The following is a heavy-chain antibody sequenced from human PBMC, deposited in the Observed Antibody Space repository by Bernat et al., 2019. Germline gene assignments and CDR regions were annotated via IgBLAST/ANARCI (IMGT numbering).Heavy chain of an antibody. V-gene: IGHV1-2*02. Sequence: QVQLVQSGAEVKKPGASVKVSCKASGYTFSGYYIHWVRQAPVQGLEWMGWINPNSGGTNYPHDLRGRVTMTRDTSISTVYMELSRLGSDDTAVYYCVRGGTTLVTPRSFFFDFWGQGTLLTVSS. CDR1: GYTFSGYY. D-gene: IGHD4-23*01. CDR2: INPNSGGT. J-gene: IGHJ4*02. CDR3: VRGGTTLVTPRSFFFDF.